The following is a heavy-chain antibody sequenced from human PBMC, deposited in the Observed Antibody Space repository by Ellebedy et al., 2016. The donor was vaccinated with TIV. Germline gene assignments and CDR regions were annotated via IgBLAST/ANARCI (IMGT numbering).Heavy chain of an antibody. Sequence: ESLKISCVASGLTFSDHYMDWVRQPPGKGLEWIGEIFHSGTSNYNPSLKSRVTISVDKSKNQFSLNLSSVTAADTAVYYCARLGPGSTTMTTGAAFDIWGQGTMVTVSS. D-gene: IGHD4-17*01. CDR1: GLTFSDHY. CDR3: ARLGPGSTTMTTGAAFDI. V-gene: IGHV4-34*12. J-gene: IGHJ3*02. CDR2: IFHSGTS.